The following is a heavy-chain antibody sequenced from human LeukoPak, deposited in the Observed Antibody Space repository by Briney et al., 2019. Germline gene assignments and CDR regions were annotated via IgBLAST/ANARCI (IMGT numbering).Heavy chain of an antibody. CDR1: VYTFTSYE. V-gene: IGHV1-18*01. Sequence: ASVKVSCKDSVYTFTSYEICWVRQAPGQGLEWMGWISAYNGYTSYAQMLQGRVTMTTDTSTSTDYMELRSLRSDDTAVYYCARHESGYDFFFDYWGQGALVTVSS. D-gene: IGHD5-12*01. CDR3: ARHESGYDFFFDY. CDR2: ISAYNGYT. J-gene: IGHJ4*02.